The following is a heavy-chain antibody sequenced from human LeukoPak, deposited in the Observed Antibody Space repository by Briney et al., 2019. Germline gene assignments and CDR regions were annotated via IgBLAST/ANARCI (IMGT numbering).Heavy chain of an antibody. D-gene: IGHD2-2*01. CDR2: IYHSGST. CDR3: ARSSCSSTSCSYFDY. V-gene: IGHV4-38-2*02. J-gene: IGHJ4*02. CDR1: GYSISSGYY. Sequence: PSETLSLTCTVSGYSISSGYYWGWIRQPPGKGLEWIGGIYHSGSTYYNPSLKSRVTISVDTSKNQFSLKLSSVTAADTAVCYCARSSCSSTSCSYFDYWGQGTLVTVSS.